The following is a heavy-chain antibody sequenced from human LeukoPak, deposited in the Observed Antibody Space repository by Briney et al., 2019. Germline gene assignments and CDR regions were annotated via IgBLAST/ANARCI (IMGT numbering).Heavy chain of an antibody. CDR3: ARSSVSSSGCFDY. CDR1: GSTYYS. Sequence: PSETLSLTCTFSGSTYYSWGWIRQPPGKGLEWIGSVYYSGDTYSNPSLISRVTVSLGTSNNQISLKLSSMTAADTAVYYCARSSVSSSGCFDYWGQGTLVTVSS. D-gene: IGHD3-22*01. V-gene: IGHV4-39*01. CDR2: VYYSGDT. J-gene: IGHJ4*02.